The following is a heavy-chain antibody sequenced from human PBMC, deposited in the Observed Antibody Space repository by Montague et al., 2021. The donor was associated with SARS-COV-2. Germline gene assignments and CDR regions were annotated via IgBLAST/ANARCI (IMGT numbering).Heavy chain of an antibody. V-gene: IGHV4-59*01. CDR2: VHYTGST. CDR1: GGSISSYY. J-gene: IGHJ4*02. D-gene: IGHD1-1*01. CDR3: ARAQNTCFIANCVNYFEV. Sequence: SETLSLTCEVSGGSISSYYWSWILQSPGKGLEWIGYVHYTGSTKYNPSLKTRVILTLDTPKNHFSLKMSSVTAADTAVYYCARAQNTCFIANCVNYFEVWGLGTLVTVS.